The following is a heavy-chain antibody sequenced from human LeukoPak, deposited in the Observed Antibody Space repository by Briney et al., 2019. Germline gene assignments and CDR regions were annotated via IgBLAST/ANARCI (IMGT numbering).Heavy chain of an antibody. V-gene: IGHV4-59*01. CDR3: AREANYYGSGSYFEGTFDY. J-gene: IGHJ4*02. Sequence: SETLSLTCTVSGVSISTYYWSWIRQPPGKGLEWIGYIYSSGTTNYNPSLKSRVTISIDTSKNEFSLRLTSVTAADTAVYYCAREANYYGSGSYFEGTFDYWGQGTLVTVSS. CDR1: GVSISTYY. D-gene: IGHD3-10*01. CDR2: IYSSGTT.